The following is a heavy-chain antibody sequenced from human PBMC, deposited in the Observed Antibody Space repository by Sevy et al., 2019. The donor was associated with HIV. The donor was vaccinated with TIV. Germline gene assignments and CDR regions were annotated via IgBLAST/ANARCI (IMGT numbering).Heavy chain of an antibody. J-gene: IGHJ4*02. CDR3: ARGKHISDYYGSFDY. CDR1: GFTFSDYH. V-gene: IGHV3-11*05. Sequence: GGSLRLSCAASGFTFSDYHMNWIRQAPGKGLEWVSYISSLSTYTNYADSVRGRFTISRDNAKNSLYLQMNSLRAEDTAVYYCARGKHISDYYGSFDYWGQGTLVTVSS. D-gene: IGHD3-3*01. CDR2: ISSLSTYT.